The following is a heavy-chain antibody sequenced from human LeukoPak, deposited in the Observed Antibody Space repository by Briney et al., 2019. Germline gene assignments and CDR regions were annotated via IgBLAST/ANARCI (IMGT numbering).Heavy chain of an antibody. CDR3: ARGDRVGVTTGHFDY. CDR1: GFTFSNYW. Sequence: GGSLRLSCAASGFTFSNYWITWVRQAPGKGLEWVANIKQDGSEKYYMDSVKGRFTISRDNAKNSLFLQMNSLRAEDTAVYYCARGDRVGVTTGHFDYWGQGTLVTISS. D-gene: IGHD1-26*01. V-gene: IGHV3-7*03. CDR2: IKQDGSEK. J-gene: IGHJ4*02.